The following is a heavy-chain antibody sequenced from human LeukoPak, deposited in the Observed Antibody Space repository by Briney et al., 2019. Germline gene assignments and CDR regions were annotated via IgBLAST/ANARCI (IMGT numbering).Heavy chain of an antibody. Sequence: GGSLRLSCAASGFTFSSYAMSWVRQAPGKGLEWVSAISGSGGSTYYADSVKGRFTISRDNSKNTLYLQMSSLRAEDTAVYYCVKDSYDNTGYEYFQHWGQGTLVTGSS. CDR3: VKDSYDNTGYEYFQH. V-gene: IGHV3-23*01. CDR2: ISGSGGST. CDR1: GFTFSSYA. J-gene: IGHJ1*01. D-gene: IGHD3-22*01.